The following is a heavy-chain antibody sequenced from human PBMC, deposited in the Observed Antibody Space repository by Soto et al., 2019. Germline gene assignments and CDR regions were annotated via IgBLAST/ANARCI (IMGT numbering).Heavy chain of an antibody. CDR2: ISSSSSYI. CDR1: GFTFSSYS. J-gene: IGHJ4*02. Sequence: GGSLRLSCAASGFTFSSYSMNWVRQAPGKGLEWVSSISSSSSYIYYADSVKGRFTISRDNAKNSLYLQMNSLRAEDTAVYYCARDEGGLGYYILDYWGQGTLVTVSS. V-gene: IGHV3-21*01. CDR3: ARDEGGLGYYILDY. D-gene: IGHD3-3*01.